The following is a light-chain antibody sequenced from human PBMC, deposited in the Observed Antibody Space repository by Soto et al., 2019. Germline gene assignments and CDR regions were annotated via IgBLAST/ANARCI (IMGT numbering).Light chain of an antibody. CDR3: QQRSKWPIT. CDR2: DAS. Sequence: DIVMTQSPSTLSSSVGERATLSCRASQSVSTYLAWYQQKPGQAPRLFIYDASNRATGIPARFSGSGSGTDFTLTISSLEPEDFAVYYCQQRSKWPITFGQGTRLDIK. V-gene: IGKV3-11*01. J-gene: IGKJ5*01. CDR1: QSVSTY.